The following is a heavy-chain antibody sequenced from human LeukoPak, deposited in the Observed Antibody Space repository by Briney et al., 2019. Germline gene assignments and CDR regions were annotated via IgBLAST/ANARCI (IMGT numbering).Heavy chain of an antibody. Sequence: GGSLRLSCAASGFTVSSNYMSWVRQAPGKGLEWVSAISGSGGSTYYADSVKGRLTISRDNSKNTLYLQMNSLRAEDTAVYYCAKGNSGYDVWGQGTLVTVSS. CDR3: AKGNSGYDV. V-gene: IGHV3-23*01. D-gene: IGHD5-12*01. J-gene: IGHJ4*02. CDR2: ISGSGGST. CDR1: GFTVSSNY.